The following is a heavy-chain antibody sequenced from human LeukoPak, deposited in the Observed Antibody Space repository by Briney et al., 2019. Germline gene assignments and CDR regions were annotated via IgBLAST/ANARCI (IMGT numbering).Heavy chain of an antibody. CDR1: GFTVTNYN. D-gene: IGHD1-26*01. V-gene: IGHV3-48*02. CDR2: ISESGTAI. J-gene: IGHJ4*02. Sequence: LAGGSLRLSCAASGFTVTNYNMNWVRQARGKGLEWVSFISESGTAIYYAESVKGRFTISRDIARNSVYLQMNSLRDEDTAMYYCARGPLGWSDYWGQGLLVTVSS. CDR3: ARGPLGWSDY.